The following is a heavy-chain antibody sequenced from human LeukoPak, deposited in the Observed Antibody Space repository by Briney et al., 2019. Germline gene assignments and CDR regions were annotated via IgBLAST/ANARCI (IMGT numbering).Heavy chain of an antibody. V-gene: IGHV1-24*01. CDR1: GYTLTELS. J-gene: IGHJ3*02. CDR2: FDPEDGET. D-gene: IGHD3-22*01. Sequence: ASVKVSCKVSGYTLTELSMHWVRQAPGKGLEWMGGFDPEDGETIYAQKFQGGVTMTEDTSTDTAYMEPSSLRSEDTAVYYCATLPQGGYYDAFDIWGQGTMVTVSS. CDR3: ATLPQGGYYDAFDI.